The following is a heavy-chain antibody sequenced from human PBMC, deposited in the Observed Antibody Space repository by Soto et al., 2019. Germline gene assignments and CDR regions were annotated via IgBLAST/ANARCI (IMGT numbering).Heavy chain of an antibody. V-gene: IGHV3-53*01. CDR3: AIVRGRYRFAFHY. J-gene: IGHJ4*01. CDR1: GFSVGDMY. Sequence: PGGSLRLSCTVSGFSVGDMYMNWVRQAPGKGLEWVSVLYSGGTTYYADSVKGRFTISRDNSKNTLYLQMDSLGADDTAVYYCAIVRGRYRFAFHYWGPGXLVTLFS. D-gene: IGHD1-26*01. CDR2: LYSGGTT.